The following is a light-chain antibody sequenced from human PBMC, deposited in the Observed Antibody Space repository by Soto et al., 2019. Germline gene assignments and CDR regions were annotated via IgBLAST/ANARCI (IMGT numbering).Light chain of an antibody. CDR2: ATS. J-gene: IGKJ4*01. CDR3: QQYGDWPLT. V-gene: IGKV3-15*01. CDR1: QSVGNN. Sequence: ERVLTQSPAPLSVSPGERATLSCRASQSVGNNFAWYQQKPGQAPRLLIFATSTRATGVPARFSGSGSGTEFTLTISSLQSEDFAVYYCQQYGDWPLTFGGGVKVEIE.